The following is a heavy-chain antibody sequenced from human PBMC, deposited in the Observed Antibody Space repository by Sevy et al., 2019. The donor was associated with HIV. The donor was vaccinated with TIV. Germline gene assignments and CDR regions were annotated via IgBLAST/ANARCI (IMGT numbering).Heavy chain of an antibody. D-gene: IGHD3-3*01. CDR3: ERDHYYTIDY. Sequence: GGSLRLSCAASGFSFSTSWMHWVRQVPGKGLVWVSRIHSDGSTIYADSVKGRFTISRDNAKNTLYLQLNSLRAEDTAIYYCERDHYYTIDYWGQGTLVTVSS. V-gene: IGHV3-74*01. J-gene: IGHJ4*02. CDR2: IHSDGST. CDR1: GFSFSTSW.